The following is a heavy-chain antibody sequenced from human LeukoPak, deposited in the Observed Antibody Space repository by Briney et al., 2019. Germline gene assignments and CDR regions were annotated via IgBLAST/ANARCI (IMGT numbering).Heavy chain of an antibody. CDR3: ARGGGIAVAVDY. J-gene: IGHJ4*02. CDR2: IYTSGST. Sequence: SETLSLTCTVSGDSFSGYYWSWIRQPAGKGLEWIGRIYTSGSTNYNPSLKSRVTISVDTSKNQFSLKLSSVTAADTAVYYCARGGGIAVAVDYWGQGTLVTVSS. V-gene: IGHV4-4*07. D-gene: IGHD6-19*01. CDR1: GDSFSGYY.